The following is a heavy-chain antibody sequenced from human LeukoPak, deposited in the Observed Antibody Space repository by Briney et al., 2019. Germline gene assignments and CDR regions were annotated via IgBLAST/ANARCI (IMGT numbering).Heavy chain of an antibody. D-gene: IGHD6-13*01. V-gene: IGHV4-34*01. CDR3: AGTGYSSSWYRH. CDR1: GGSFSGYY. Sequence: PSETLSLTCAVYGGSFSGYYWSWIRQPPGKGLEWIGEINHSGSTNYNPSLKSRVTISVDTSKNQFSLKLSSVTAADTAVYYCAGTGYSSSWYRHWGQGPLVTVSS. CDR2: INHSGST. J-gene: IGHJ4*02.